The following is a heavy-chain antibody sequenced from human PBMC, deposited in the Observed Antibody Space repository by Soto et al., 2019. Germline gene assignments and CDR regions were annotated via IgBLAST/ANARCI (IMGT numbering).Heavy chain of an antibody. J-gene: IGHJ4*02. CDR2: IYHSGST. CDR1: GDSISSAHW. CDR3: AAHRGSTYGPLDY. Sequence: QVQLQESGPGLVKPSGTLSLTCVVSGDSISSAHWWSCFRQPPRKGLEWIGEIYHSGSTTYNPSLTSRVTMSVDKSRNQFSLEVVAVTAADTAVYSCAAHRGSTYGPLDYWGQGLLVTVSS. D-gene: IGHD2-2*01. V-gene: IGHV4-4*02.